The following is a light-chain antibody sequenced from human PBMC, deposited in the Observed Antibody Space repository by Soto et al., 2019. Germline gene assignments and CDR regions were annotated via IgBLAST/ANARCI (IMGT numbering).Light chain of an antibody. V-gene: IGKV3D-15*01. CDR3: QQYNSWPLT. Sequence: EIVVTQSPATLSASPGERVTLTCRASQFVSTRLAWYQQRPGQVPRLLIYDIFTRATGVPTRISGSGSGTEFTLTISSLQSEDFAVYYCQQYNSWPLTFGGGTKVDIK. J-gene: IGKJ4*01. CDR2: DIF. CDR1: QFVSTR.